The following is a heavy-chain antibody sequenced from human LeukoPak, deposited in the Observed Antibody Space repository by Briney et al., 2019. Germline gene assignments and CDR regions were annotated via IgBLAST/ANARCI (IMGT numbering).Heavy chain of an antibody. CDR1: GDSINSANDY. V-gene: IGHV4-31*03. J-gene: IGHJ5*02. CDR3: ARGRGIVVGNWFDP. Sequence: PSETLSLTCTISGDSINSANDYWSWIRQRPGKGLEWIGHIHYTGRTNYYPSLKSRVTISVDTSKNQFSLDLSSVTAADTAVYYCARGRGIVVGNWFDPWGQGTLVTVSS. CDR2: IHYTGRT. D-gene: IGHD2-21*01.